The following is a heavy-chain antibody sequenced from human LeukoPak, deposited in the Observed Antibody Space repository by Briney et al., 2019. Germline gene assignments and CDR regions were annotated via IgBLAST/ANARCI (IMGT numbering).Heavy chain of an antibody. Sequence: PGGSLRLSCAASGFTFSSYSMNWVRQAPGKGLEWVSSISSSSSYIYYADSVKGRFTISRDNAKNSLYLQMNSLRAEDTAVYYCARDPRDYYYDSSGYSFNWGQGTLVTVSS. CDR3: ARDPRDYYYDSSGYSFN. V-gene: IGHV3-21*01. CDR2: ISSSSSYI. D-gene: IGHD3-22*01. J-gene: IGHJ4*02. CDR1: GFTFSSYS.